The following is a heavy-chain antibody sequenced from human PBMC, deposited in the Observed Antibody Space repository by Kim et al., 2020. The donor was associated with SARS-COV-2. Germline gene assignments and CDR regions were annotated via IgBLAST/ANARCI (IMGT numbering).Heavy chain of an antibody. CDR1: GGSISSGSYY. CDR3: ARGPIGVADYYYGMDV. Sequence: SETLSLTCTVSGGSISSGSYYWSWIRQPAGKGLEWIGRNYTSGSTNYNPSLKSRVTISVDTSKNQFSLKLSSVTAADTAVYYCARGPIGVADYYYGMDVWGQGTTVTVSS. D-gene: IGHD2-21*01. V-gene: IGHV4-61*02. CDR2: NYTSGST. J-gene: IGHJ6*02.